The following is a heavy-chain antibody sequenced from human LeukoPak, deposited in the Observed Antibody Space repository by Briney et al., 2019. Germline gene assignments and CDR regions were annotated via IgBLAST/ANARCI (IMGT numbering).Heavy chain of an antibody. J-gene: IGHJ4*02. Sequence: GASVKVSCKVSGYTLTELSMHWVRQAPGKGLEGMGGFDPEDGETIYAQKFQGRVTMTEDTSTDTAYMELSSLRSEDTAVYYCATLTSHVEWLDYWGQGTLVTVSS. V-gene: IGHV1-24*01. CDR1: GYTLTELS. D-gene: IGHD3-3*01. CDR2: FDPEDGET. CDR3: ATLTSHVEWLDY.